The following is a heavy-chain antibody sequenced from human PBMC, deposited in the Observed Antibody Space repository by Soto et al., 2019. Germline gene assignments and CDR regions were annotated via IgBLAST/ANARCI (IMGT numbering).Heavy chain of an antibody. J-gene: IGHJ6*02. CDR3: ASPQAGYDFWSGYYNYYYYGMDV. Sequence: GGSLRLSCAASGFTVSGNYMTWVRQAPGKGLEWVSAISGSGGSTYYADSVKGRFTISRDNSKNTLYLQMNSLRAEDTAVYYCASPQAGYDFWSGYYNYYYYGMDVWGQGTTVTVSS. V-gene: IGHV3-23*01. CDR1: GFTVSGNY. CDR2: ISGSGGST. D-gene: IGHD3-3*01.